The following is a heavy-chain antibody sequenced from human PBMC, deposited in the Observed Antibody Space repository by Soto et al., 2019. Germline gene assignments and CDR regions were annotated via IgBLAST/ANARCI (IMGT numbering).Heavy chain of an antibody. J-gene: IGHJ5*01. CDR3: ASHPFGETWFDS. CDR1: GGSISSGAYY. D-gene: IGHD4-17*01. CDR2: IDDSGNT. Sequence: VKTSETLSLTCTVSGGSISSGAYYWSWIRQHPVRGLECIGHIDDSGNTYYSPSLKSRVSISADTSKNQFSLKLKSVSAADTAVYFFASHPFGETWFDSWGQGSLVPVSS. V-gene: IGHV4-31*03.